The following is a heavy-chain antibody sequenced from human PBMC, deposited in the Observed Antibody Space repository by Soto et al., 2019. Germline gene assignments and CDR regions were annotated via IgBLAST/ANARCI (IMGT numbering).Heavy chain of an antibody. CDR1: GYTFTSYD. J-gene: IGHJ3*02. Sequence: ASVKVSCKASGYTFTSYDINWVRQATGQGLEWMGWMNPNSGNTGYAQKFQGRVTMTRNTSISTAYMELSSLRSEDTAVYYCARPPYVYIWGSYRGDAFDIWGQGTMVTVSS. CDR2: MNPNSGNT. D-gene: IGHD3-16*02. CDR3: ARPPYVYIWGSYRGDAFDI. V-gene: IGHV1-8*01.